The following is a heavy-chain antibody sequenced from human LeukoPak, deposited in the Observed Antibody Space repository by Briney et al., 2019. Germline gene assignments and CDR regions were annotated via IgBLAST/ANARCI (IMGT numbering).Heavy chain of an antibody. D-gene: IGHD3-22*01. CDR3: ARVGYDSSGHHRYAFDI. Sequence: ASVKVSCKASGYTFTRYGISWVRQAPGQGLEWMGRINPNNGNTNYVQKLQGRVTMTTDTSTSTAYMELRSLRSDDTAVYYCARVGYDSSGHHRYAFDIWGQGTIVTVSS. CDR1: GYTFTRYG. V-gene: IGHV1-18*01. CDR2: INPNNGNT. J-gene: IGHJ3*02.